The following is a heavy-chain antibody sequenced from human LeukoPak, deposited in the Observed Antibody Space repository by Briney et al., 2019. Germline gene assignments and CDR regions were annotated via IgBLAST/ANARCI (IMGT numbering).Heavy chain of an antibody. CDR3: ARAWHYFDY. CDR1: GFTFSSYG. CDR2: IWYDGSNK. V-gene: IGHV3-33*01. J-gene: IGHJ4*02. Sequence: GGSLRLSCAASGFTFSSYGMHWVRQAPGKGLEWVADIWYDGSNKYYADSVKVRFTISRDNSKNTLYLQMNSLRAEDTAVYYCARAWHYFDYWGQGTLVTVSS.